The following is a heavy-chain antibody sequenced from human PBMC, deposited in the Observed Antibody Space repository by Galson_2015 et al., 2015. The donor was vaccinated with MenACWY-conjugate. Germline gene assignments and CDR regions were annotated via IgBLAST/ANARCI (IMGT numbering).Heavy chain of an antibody. D-gene: IGHD1-1*01. J-gene: IGHJ6*02. CDR3: VKHVFNWRYAVGMDV. Sequence: SLRLSCAASGFTFSNYAMSWVCQAPGMGLEWVSLISDSGGNTYNADSMRGRFAISRDNSNNALYLEMYSLRAEDTAIYYCVKHVFNWRYAVGMDVWGQGTTVTVSS. CDR2: ISDSGGNT. V-gene: IGHV3-23*01. CDR1: GFTFSNYA.